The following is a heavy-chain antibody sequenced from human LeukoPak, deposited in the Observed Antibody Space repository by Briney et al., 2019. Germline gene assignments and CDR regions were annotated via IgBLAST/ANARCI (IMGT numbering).Heavy chain of an antibody. J-gene: IGHJ4*02. V-gene: IGHV3-53*01. CDR2: LHTGAGT. D-gene: IGHD6-13*01. CDR1: GFTVSGNY. Sequence: GGFLRLSCAASGFTVSGNYMSWVRLAPGRGLEWVSVLHTGAGTYYADSVKGRFTISSDNSENTLYLQMNNLRAEDTAVYYCARISIAAVGHSFDYWGQGTLVTVSS. CDR3: ARISIAAVGHSFDY.